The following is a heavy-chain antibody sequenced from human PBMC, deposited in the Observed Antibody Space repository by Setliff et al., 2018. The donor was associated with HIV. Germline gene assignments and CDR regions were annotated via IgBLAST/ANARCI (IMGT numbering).Heavy chain of an antibody. J-gene: IGHJ4*02. CDR1: GGGVSNHV. CDR2: IIPIFGTA. V-gene: IGHV1-69*13. D-gene: IGHD3-3*01. CDR3: TRDLGGNLDY. Sequence: ASVKVSCKASGGGVSNHVISWVRQAPGRGLEWMGGIIPIFGTADYAQKFKGRVTITADESTRAAYLELSSLISEDTAVYYCTRDLGGNLDYWGQGTLVTVSS.